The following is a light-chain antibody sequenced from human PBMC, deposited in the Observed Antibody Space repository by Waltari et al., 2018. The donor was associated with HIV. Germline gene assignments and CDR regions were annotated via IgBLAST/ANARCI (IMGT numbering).Light chain of an antibody. CDR1: NSDIGVYNF. V-gene: IGLV2-14*03. CDR3: SSYRNSRTWV. J-gene: IGLJ3*02. Sequence: QSALTQPASVSGSPGQWITISCTGTNSDIGVYNFVSWYQQHPGKAPKLIIFDVSNRPSVFSDRFSGSKSGNTASLTISGLQAEDDADYYCSSYRNSRTWVFGGGTKLTVL. CDR2: DVS.